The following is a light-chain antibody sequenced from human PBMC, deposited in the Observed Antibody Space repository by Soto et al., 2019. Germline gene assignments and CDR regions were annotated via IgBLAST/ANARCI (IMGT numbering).Light chain of an antibody. J-gene: IGLJ2*01. CDR2: EVT. CDR1: SSDIGGYNY. V-gene: IGLV2-14*01. Sequence: QSALTQPASVSGSPGQSITISCIGTSSDIGGYNYVSWYQQHPGKAPKLIISEVTNRPSGVSNRFSGSRSANTASLTISGLQAEDEADYYCRSYTSTNTHVFGGGTKLTVL. CDR3: RSYTSTNTHV.